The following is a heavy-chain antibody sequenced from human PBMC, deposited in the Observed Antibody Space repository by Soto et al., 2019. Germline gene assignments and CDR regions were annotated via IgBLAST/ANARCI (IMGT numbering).Heavy chain of an antibody. J-gene: IGHJ4*02. Sequence: CRAACRETLYISVVAGVRKNPGKGLDWVSSISSSSSTISYADSVKGRFTISRDNAKNSLYLQTNSLRDEDTFFFYAASGIRACSKVLDFLVQG. CDR2: ISSSSSTI. D-gene: IGHD2-15*01. CDR1: RETLYISV. V-gene: IGHV3-48*02. CDR3: ASGIRACSKVLDF.